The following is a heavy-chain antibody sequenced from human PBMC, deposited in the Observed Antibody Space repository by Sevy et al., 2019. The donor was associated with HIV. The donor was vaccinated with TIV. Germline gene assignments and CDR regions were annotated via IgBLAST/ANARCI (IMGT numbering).Heavy chain of an antibody. V-gene: IGHV3-48*02. Sequence: GGSLRLSCTASGFTFSSYSMNWVRQAPGKGLEGVSYIKSSSTTIYYADSVKGRFTISRDNAKNSLYLQMNSLRDEDTAVYYCARDVVGAALDAFDIWGQGTMVTVSS. J-gene: IGHJ3*02. CDR3: ARDVVGAALDAFDI. D-gene: IGHD1-26*01. CDR2: IKSSSTTI. CDR1: GFTFSSYS.